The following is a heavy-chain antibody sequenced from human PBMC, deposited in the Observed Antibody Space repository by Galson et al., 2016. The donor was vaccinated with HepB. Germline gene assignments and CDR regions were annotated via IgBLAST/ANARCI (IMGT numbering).Heavy chain of an antibody. J-gene: IGHJ4*02. CDR2: INRDGSVT. CDR3: ARDRTTGDSSAWYDALDY. V-gene: IGHV3-7*01. Sequence: CAVSGFTFSRHWMSWVRQAPGKGLEWVANINRDGSVTHYVDSVEGRFTISRDNAKNSLFLQMNSLRVEDTAVYYCARDRTTGDSSAWYDALDYWGQGTPVTVSS. CDR1: GFTFSRHW. D-gene: IGHD6-19*01.